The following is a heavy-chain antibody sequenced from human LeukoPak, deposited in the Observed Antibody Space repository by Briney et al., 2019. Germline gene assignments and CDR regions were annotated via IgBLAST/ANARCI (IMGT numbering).Heavy chain of an antibody. J-gene: IGHJ4*02. V-gene: IGHV3-64*01. CDR1: GFTIGIYA. CDR3: AREATAKTGRVYYFDY. Sequence: GGALRLSCEASGFTIGIYAMHWVRQAPGKGLEYSSGISSNGYSTYYANSVKGRFTISRDNSKNTLYLQMGSVRDEDMAVFYSAREATAKTGRVYYFDYWGQGTLVTVSS. D-gene: IGHD3-16*01. CDR2: ISSNGYST.